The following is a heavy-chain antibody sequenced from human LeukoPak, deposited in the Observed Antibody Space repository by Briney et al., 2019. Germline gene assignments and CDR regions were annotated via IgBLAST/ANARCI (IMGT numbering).Heavy chain of an antibody. D-gene: IGHD2-2*02. CDR1: GYTFTGYY. CDR3: ARGVRVVPAAITDY. CDR2: INPNSSGT. Sequence: ASVKVSCKASGYTFTGYYMHWVRQAPGQGLEWMGWINPNSSGTNYAQNVQGRVTMTRDTSISTAYMQLSRLRTDDTAVYYCARGVRVVPAAITDYWGQGTLVTVSS. J-gene: IGHJ4*02. V-gene: IGHV1-2*02.